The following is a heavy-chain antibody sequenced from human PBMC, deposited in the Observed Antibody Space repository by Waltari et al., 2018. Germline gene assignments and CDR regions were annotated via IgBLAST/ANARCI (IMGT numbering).Heavy chain of an antibody. V-gene: IGHV1-69*08. Sequence: QVQLVQYGAEVKKPGSSVKVSCKASGGTFSSYAISWVRQAHGQGLEWMGRIIPIFGTANYAQKFQGRVTITSDKSTSTAYMELSSLRSEDTAVYYCAREFRITMVQGTPHYGMDVWGQGTTVTVSS. CDR2: IIPIFGTA. CDR1: GGTFSSYA. J-gene: IGHJ6*02. D-gene: IGHD3-10*01. CDR3: AREFRITMVQGTPHYGMDV.